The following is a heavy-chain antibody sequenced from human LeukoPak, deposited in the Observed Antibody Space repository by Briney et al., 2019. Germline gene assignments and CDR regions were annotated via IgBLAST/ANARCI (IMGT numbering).Heavy chain of an antibody. CDR2: IYSGGST. J-gene: IGHJ3*02. D-gene: IGHD6-13*01. V-gene: IGHV3-66*01. CDR1: GFTVSSNY. CDR3: ARVYSSSWYEGDAFDI. Sequence: GGSLRLSCAASGFTVSSNYMSWVRQAPGKGLEWVSVIYSGGSTYYADFVKGRFTISRDNSKNTLYLQMNSLRAEDTAVYYCARVYSSSWYEGDAFDIWGQGTMVTVSS.